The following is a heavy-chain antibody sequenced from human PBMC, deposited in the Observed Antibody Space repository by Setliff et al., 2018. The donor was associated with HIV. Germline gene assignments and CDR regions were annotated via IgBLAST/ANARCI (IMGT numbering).Heavy chain of an antibody. Sequence: ASVKVSCKASGYTFTGYYMHWVRQAPGQGLEWMGWINPNSGGTDYAQKFQGRVTMTRDTSISTAYMELSSLRSEDTAVYYCTTGLPLFCSGGSCLFDFWGQGTLVTVS. CDR2: INPNSGGT. CDR1: GYTFTGYY. V-gene: IGHV1-2*02. J-gene: IGHJ4*02. D-gene: IGHD2-15*01. CDR3: TTGLPLFCSGGSCLFDF.